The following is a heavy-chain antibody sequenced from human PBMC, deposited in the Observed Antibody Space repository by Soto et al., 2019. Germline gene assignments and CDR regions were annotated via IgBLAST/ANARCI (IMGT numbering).Heavy chain of an antibody. D-gene: IGHD3-22*01. Sequence: GESLKISCKGSGYSFTSYWIGWVRQMPGKGLEWMGIIYPGDSDTRYSPSFQGQVTISADKSISTAYLQWSSLKASDTAMYYCASSPSNYYDSSGYSDAFDIWGQGTMVTVSS. CDR3: ASSPSNYYDSSGYSDAFDI. CDR1: GYSFTSYW. J-gene: IGHJ3*02. V-gene: IGHV5-51*01. CDR2: IYPGDSDT.